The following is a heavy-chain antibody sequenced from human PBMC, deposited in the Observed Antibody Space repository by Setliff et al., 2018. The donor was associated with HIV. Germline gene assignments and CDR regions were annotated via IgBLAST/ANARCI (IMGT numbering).Heavy chain of an antibody. Sequence: ASVKVSCKTSGDLFTSYAFNWVRQAPGQGLEWMGWINTYNGKTNLAQKFQGRVTVTTDSSTSTAYMELRSLRSDDTAVYFCARDWNYSASGSNAFDIWGQGTMVTVSS. V-gene: IGHV1-18*01. CDR3: ARDWNYSASGSNAFDI. J-gene: IGHJ3*02. D-gene: IGHD3-10*01. CDR1: GDLFTSYA. CDR2: INTYNGKT.